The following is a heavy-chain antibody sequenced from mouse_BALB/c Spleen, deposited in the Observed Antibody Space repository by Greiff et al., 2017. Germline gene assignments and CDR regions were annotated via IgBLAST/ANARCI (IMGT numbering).Heavy chain of an antibody. CDR1: GYSITSDYA. J-gene: IGHJ2*01. CDR3: ARYDEGY. V-gene: IGHV3-2*02. CDR2: ISYSGST. D-gene: IGHD2-14*01. Sequence: EVQLKESGPGLVKPSQSLSLTCTVTGYSITSDYAWNWIRQFPGNKLEWMGYISYSGSTSYNPSLKSRISITRDTSKNQFFLQLNSVTTEDTATYYCARYDEGYWGQGTTLTVSS.